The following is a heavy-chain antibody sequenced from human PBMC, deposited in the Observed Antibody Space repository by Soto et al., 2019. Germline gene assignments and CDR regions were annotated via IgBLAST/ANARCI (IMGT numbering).Heavy chain of an antibody. J-gene: IGHJ6*02. Sequence: QVQLVQSGAEVKKPGASVKVSCKASGYTFTSYDINWVRQATGQGLEWMGWMNPNSGNTGYAQKFQGRVTRTRNTSISTAYMELSSLRSEDTAVYYCASGSSSGWYSYYYYYGMDVWGQGTTVTVSS. V-gene: IGHV1-8*01. CDR3: ASGSSSGWYSYYYYYGMDV. CDR2: MNPNSGNT. CDR1: GYTFTSYD. D-gene: IGHD6-19*01.